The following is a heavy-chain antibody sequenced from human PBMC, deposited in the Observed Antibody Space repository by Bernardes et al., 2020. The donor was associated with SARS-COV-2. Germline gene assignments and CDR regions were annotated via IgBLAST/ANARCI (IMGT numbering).Heavy chain of an antibody. CDR2: ISWNSCSI. Sequence: GGSLRLSCAASGFTFDDYAMHWVRQAPGKGLEWVSGISWNSCSIGYADSVKGRFTISRDNAKNSLYLQMNSLRAEDTALYYCAKDKGDYYGSGSYPDYWGQGTLVTVSS. CDR3: AKDKGDYYGSGSYPDY. D-gene: IGHD3-10*01. J-gene: IGHJ4*02. CDR1: GFTFDDYA. V-gene: IGHV3-9*01.